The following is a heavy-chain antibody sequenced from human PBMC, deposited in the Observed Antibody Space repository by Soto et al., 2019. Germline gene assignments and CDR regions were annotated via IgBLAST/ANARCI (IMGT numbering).Heavy chain of an antibody. J-gene: IGHJ4*02. Sequence: SETLSLTCAVYGGSFSGYYWSWIRQPPGKGLEWIGEINHSGSTNYNPSLKSRVTISVDTSKNQFSLKLSSVTAADTAVYYCARGLYFGTIFGVVIIDYFDYWGQGTLVTVSS. CDR3: ARGLYFGTIFGVVIIDYFDY. V-gene: IGHV4-34*01. CDR1: GGSFSGYY. D-gene: IGHD3-3*01. CDR2: INHSGST.